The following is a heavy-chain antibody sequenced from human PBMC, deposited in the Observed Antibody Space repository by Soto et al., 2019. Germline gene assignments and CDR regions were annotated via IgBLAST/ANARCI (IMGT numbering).Heavy chain of an antibody. V-gene: IGHV4-34*01. CDR1: GGSFSGYC. Sequence: SETLSLTCGVYGGSFSGYCWSRIRQPPGKGLERIGEISHNGSTNYNPSLKGRVTISEDTSRSQFSLMLTAVTAADTAVYFCARSRGRTTGWYPMYWGQGTQVTVSS. D-gene: IGHD6-19*01. J-gene: IGHJ4*02. CDR2: ISHNGST. CDR3: ARSRGRTTGWYPMY.